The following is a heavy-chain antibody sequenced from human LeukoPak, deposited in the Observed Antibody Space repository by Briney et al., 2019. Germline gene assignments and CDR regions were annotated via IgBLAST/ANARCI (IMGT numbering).Heavy chain of an antibody. CDR2: ITGSGAYI. Sequence: GGSLRLSCAASGFIFSSYSMNWVRQAPGKGLEWVSSITGSGAYIYFADSVKGRFTISRDNAKNSLYLQLKSLRAEDTAVYYCARETAGGTLDYWGQGALVTVSS. CDR1: GFIFSSYS. D-gene: IGHD3-16*01. V-gene: IGHV3-21*01. J-gene: IGHJ4*02. CDR3: ARETAGGTLDY.